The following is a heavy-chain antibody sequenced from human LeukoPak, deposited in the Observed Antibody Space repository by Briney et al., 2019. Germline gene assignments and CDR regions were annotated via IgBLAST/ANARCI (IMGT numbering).Heavy chain of an antibody. D-gene: IGHD3-22*01. CDR1: GYTLTELS. J-gene: IGHJ4*02. CDR2: FDPEDGET. CDR3: ATEYYYDSSGYYLYYFDY. V-gene: IGHV1-24*01. Sequence: ASVKVSCKVSGYTLTELSMHWVRQAPGKGLEWMGGFDPEDGETIYAQKFQGRVTMTEDTSTDTAYMELSSLRSEDTAVYYCATEYYYDSSGYYLYYFDYWGQGTLATVSS.